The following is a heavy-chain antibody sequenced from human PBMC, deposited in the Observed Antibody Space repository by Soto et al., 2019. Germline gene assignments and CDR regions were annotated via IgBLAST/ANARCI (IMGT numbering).Heavy chain of an antibody. CDR1: GFTFRNYD. Sequence: EVQLVESGGGLVQPGGSLRLSCEASGFTFRNYDMHWVRQGTGKGLEWVSGISAAGDPDYADSVEGRFTISRENAQNSFFPQMNSLRVGDTAVYYGLDVWGQGTTVIVSS. J-gene: IGHJ6*02. V-gene: IGHV3-13*05. CDR3: LDV. CDR2: ISAAGDP.